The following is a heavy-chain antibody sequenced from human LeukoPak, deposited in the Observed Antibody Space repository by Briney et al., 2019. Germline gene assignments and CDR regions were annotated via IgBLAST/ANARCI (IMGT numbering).Heavy chain of an antibody. D-gene: IGHD6-13*01. CDR3: ARGSSWYDQVDY. V-gene: IGHV1-69*06. CDR1: GGTFSSYA. Sequence: SVKVSCRASGGTFSSYAISWVRQAPGQGLEWMGGIIPIFGTANYAQKFQGRVTITADKSTSTAYMELSSLRSEDTAVYYCARGSSWYDQVDYWGQGTLVTVSS. CDR2: IIPIFGTA. J-gene: IGHJ4*02.